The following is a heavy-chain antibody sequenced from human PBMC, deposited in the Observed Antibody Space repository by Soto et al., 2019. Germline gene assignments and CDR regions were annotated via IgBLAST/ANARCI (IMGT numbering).Heavy chain of an antibody. Sequence: GESLKISCQASGYNFATYWIAWVRQMPGKGLEYMGIIYPGNSDARYSPSFRGQVTFSADKSISTAYLHWSSLEASDTAMYYCARHGFYGDYASNYFDPWGQGTLVTVSS. J-gene: IGHJ5*02. CDR1: GYNFATYW. CDR3: ARHGFYGDYASNYFDP. CDR2: IYPGNSDA. V-gene: IGHV5-51*01. D-gene: IGHD4-17*01.